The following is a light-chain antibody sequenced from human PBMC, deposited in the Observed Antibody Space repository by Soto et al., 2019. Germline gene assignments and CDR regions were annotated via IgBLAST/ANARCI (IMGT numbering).Light chain of an antibody. V-gene: IGLV6-57*04. CDR2: EDN. J-gene: IGLJ6*01. Sequence: NFMLTQPHSVSESPGKTVTISCTSSSGSIASNYVQWYQQRPGSAPTTVIYEDNQRPSGVPDRFSGSIDSSSNSASLTISGLKTEDEADYYCQSYDSINNVFGSGTQLTVL. CDR1: SGSIASNY. CDR3: QSYDSINNV.